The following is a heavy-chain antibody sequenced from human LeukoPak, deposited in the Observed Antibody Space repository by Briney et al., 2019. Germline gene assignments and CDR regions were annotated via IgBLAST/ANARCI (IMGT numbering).Heavy chain of an antibody. Sequence: ASVTVSCKASGYTFTNYDVSWVRQAPGQGLEWMGWISTYNGNTNYAQKVQGRVTMTTDTSTSTAYMELRSLRSDDTAVYYCARPSDRYSSSWFFDYWGQGTLVTVSS. V-gene: IGHV1-18*01. CDR2: ISTYNGNT. D-gene: IGHD6-13*01. CDR3: ARPSDRYSSSWFFDY. CDR1: GYTFTNYD. J-gene: IGHJ4*02.